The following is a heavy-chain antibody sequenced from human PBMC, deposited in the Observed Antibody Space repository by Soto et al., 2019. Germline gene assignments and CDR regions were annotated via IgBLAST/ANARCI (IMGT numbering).Heavy chain of an antibody. CDR2: ISGSGGST. V-gene: IGHV3-23*01. CDR1: GFTFSSYA. J-gene: IGHJ6*02. CDR3: AGGPSCYTSCYYGMDV. Sequence: EVQLLESGGGSVQPGGSLRLSCAASGFTFSSYAMSWVRQAPGKGLEWVSAISGSGGSTYYADSVKGRFTISRDNSKNTLYLQMNSLRAEDTAVYYCAGGPSCYTSCYYGMDVWGQGTTVTVSS. D-gene: IGHD2-2*02.